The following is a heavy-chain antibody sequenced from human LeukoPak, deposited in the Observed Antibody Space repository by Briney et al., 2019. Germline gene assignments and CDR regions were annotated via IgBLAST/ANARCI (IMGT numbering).Heavy chain of an antibody. CDR1: GFTFSSYW. D-gene: IGHD2-2*01. CDR2: INQDASEK. J-gene: IGHJ5*02. V-gene: IGHV3-7*01. CDR3: ARGRRVPAAMGDWFDP. Sequence: GGSLRLSCTASGFTFSSYWMSWVRQAPGEGLEWVANINQDASEKYYVDSVKGRFTISRDNAKNSLYLQMNSLRAEDTAVYYCARGRRVPAAMGDWFDPWGQGTLVTVSS.